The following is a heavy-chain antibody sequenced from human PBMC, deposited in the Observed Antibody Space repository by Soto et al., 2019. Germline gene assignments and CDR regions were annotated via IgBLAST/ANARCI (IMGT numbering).Heavy chain of an antibody. V-gene: IGHV3-9*01. J-gene: IGHJ4*02. CDR2: ISWNSGSI. D-gene: IGHD3-3*01. CDR1: GFTFDDYA. CDR3: AKDGRYYDFWSGYVPLPLSY. Sequence: GGSLRLSCAASGFTFDDYAMHWVRQAPGKGLEWASGISWNSGSIGYADSVKGRFTISRDNAKNSLYLQMNSLRAEDTALYYFAKDGRYYDFWSGYVPLPLSYWGQGTLVTVSS.